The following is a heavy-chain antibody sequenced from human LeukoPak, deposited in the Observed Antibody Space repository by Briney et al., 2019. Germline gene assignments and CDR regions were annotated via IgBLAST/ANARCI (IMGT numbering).Heavy chain of an antibody. Sequence: PGGSLRLFCSASGFTFITHGMHWVRQAPGKGLEWVAFIWADGSHKYYTDSVKGRFTISRDNSKSTLYLQMNSLRVEDTSVYFCARDPPDSGWAFWSWGQGTLVTVSS. CDR2: IWADGSHK. CDR3: ARDPPDSGWAFWS. V-gene: IGHV3-33*01. CDR1: GFTFITHG. D-gene: IGHD6-19*01. J-gene: IGHJ4*02.